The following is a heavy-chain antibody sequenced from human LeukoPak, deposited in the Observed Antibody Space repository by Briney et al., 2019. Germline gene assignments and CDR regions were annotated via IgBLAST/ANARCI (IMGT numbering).Heavy chain of an antibody. Sequence: GGSLRLSCAASGFTFSSYWMSWVRQAPGKGLEWVANIKQDGCEKYYVDSVKGRFPISRDNAKNSLYLQMNSLRAEDTAVYYCARREGEPQDDWYFDPWGRGTLVSVSS. D-gene: IGHD1-14*01. CDR3: ARREGEPQDDWYFDP. CDR2: IKQDGCEK. V-gene: IGHV3-7*03. CDR1: GFTFSSYW. J-gene: IGHJ2*01.